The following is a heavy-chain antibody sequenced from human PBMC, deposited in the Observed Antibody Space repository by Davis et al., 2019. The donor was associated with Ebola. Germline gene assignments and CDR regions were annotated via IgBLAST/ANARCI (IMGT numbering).Heavy chain of an antibody. V-gene: IGHV4-39*07. CDR1: GGSIRSSNYY. CDR2: INHSGST. CDR3: ARWTTVTIYYYGMDV. J-gene: IGHJ6*02. Sequence: SETLSLTCSVSGGSIRSSNYYCSWVRQPPGKGLEWIGEINHSGSTNYNPSLKSRVTISVDTSKNQFSLKLSSVTAADTAVYYCARWTTVTIYYYGMDVWGQGTTVTVSS. D-gene: IGHD4-17*01.